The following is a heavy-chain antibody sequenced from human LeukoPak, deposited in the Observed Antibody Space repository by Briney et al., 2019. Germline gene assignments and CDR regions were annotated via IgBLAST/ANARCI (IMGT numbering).Heavy chain of an antibody. CDR1: GFTFSSYE. Sequence: GGSLRLSCAASGFTFSSYEMNWVRQAPGKGLEWVSYISSSGSTIYYADSVKGRFTISRDNSKNTLYLQMNGLRPEDTAKYYCASLVLLWLGESELAAGHVDKDVWGKGTTVTVSS. CDR3: ASLVLLWLGESELAAGHVDKDV. CDR2: ISSSGSTI. J-gene: IGHJ6*03. D-gene: IGHD3-10*01. V-gene: IGHV3-48*03.